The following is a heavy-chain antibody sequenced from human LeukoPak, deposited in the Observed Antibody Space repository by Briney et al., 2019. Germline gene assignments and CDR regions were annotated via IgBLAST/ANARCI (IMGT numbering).Heavy chain of an antibody. Sequence: PSETLSLTCTVSGGSISSYYWSWIRQPAGKGLEWIGRIYTSGSTNYNPSLKSRVTMSVDTSKNQFSLKLSSVTAADTAVYYCARVRYYGILTGYGGDAFDIWGQGTMVTVSS. CDR2: IYTSGST. V-gene: IGHV4-4*07. CDR1: GGSISSYY. D-gene: IGHD3-9*01. J-gene: IGHJ3*02. CDR3: ARVRYYGILTGYGGDAFDI.